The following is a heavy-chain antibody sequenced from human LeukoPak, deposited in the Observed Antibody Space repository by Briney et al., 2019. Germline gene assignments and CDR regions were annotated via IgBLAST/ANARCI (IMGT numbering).Heavy chain of an antibody. V-gene: IGHV4-34*01. J-gene: IGHJ4*02. D-gene: IGHD6-19*01. CDR1: GGSFSGYY. CDR3: ARADSSGWYYFDY. CDR2: INHSGST. Sequence: SETLSLTCAVYGGSFSGYYWSWIRQPPGKGLEWIGEINHSGSTNYNTSLKSRVTISVDTSKNPFSLKLSSVTAADTAVYACARADSSGWYYFDYWGQGTLVTVSS.